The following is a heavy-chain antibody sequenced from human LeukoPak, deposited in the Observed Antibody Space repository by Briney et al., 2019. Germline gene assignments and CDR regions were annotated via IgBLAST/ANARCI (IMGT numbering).Heavy chain of an antibody. V-gene: IGHV3-30*02. D-gene: IGHD4-17*01. CDR3: AKDPNGDYVGAFDS. Sequence: GGSLRLSCAASGFTFSSYGMHWVRQAPGKGLEWVAFIRYDGSNKYYADSVKGRFTISRDNSKHTLYLQMNSLRAEDTAVYYWAKDPNGDYVGAFDSWGQGTMVTVSS. CDR2: IRYDGSNK. J-gene: IGHJ3*02. CDR1: GFTFSSYG.